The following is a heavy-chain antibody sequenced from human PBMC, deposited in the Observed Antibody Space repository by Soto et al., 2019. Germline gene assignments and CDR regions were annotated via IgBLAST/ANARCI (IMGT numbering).Heavy chain of an antibody. CDR2: IYWDDDK. V-gene: IGHV2-5*02. CDR3: AHIMITHGGMIRKDAFDF. J-gene: IGHJ3*01. Sequence: QITLKESGPTLVKPTQTLTLTCTFSEFSLSTSGVGVGWIRQSPGKALEWLALIYWDDDKRYSPSLRSRLAITKDTSKNQVVLTLTNMDPVDAGTYFCAHIMITHGGMIRKDAFDFWGQGTMVTVSS. D-gene: IGHD3-16*01. CDR1: EFSLSTSGVG.